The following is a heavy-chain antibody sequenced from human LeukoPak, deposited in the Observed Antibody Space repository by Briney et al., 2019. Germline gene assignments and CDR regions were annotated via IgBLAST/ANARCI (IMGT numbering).Heavy chain of an antibody. V-gene: IGHV3-23*01. CDR1: GFTYSSYA. J-gene: IGHJ4*02. CDR3: AKESRYTSGWAFDY. Sequence: GGSLRLSCAASGFTYSSYAMCWVRQAPGQGLEWVSCTSGSGGSTYYADSVKGRFTISRDNSKNTLYLQMNSLRAEDTALYYCAKESRYTSGWAFDYWGQGTRVTVSS. CDR2: TSGSGGST. D-gene: IGHD6-19*01.